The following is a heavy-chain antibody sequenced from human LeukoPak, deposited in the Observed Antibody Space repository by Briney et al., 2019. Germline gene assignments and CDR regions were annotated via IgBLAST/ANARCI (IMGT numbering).Heavy chain of an antibody. CDR2: ISYAGGTK. D-gene: IGHD3-22*01. V-gene: IGHV3-30*18. J-gene: IGHJ2*01. Sequence: GGSLRHSCAASGFTFSSNGMHWVRQAPGKGLEWVAVISYAGGTKYYADSVKGRLTISRDNFRNTLYLQMNSLGPEDTAVYYCAKDGTSKHYYDRPPWTHFDLWGRGTLVTVSS. CDR1: GFTFSSNG. CDR3: AKDGTSKHYYDRPPWTHFDL.